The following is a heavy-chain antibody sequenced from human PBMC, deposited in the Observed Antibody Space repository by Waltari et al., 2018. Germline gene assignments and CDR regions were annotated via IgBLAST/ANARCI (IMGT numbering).Heavy chain of an antibody. J-gene: IGHJ4*02. CDR1: GGSISSYS. Sequence: QVQLQESGPGLVKPSDTLSLTCTVSGGSISSYSWTWIRQAPGKGLEWIGYVDNVGNIKYNPSLQSRLTMSVDTSKNQFSLSLTSVAAADTALYFCACILRSRGWFFFDTWGQGTLVTVSS. D-gene: IGHD2-15*01. CDR2: VDNVGNI. CDR3: ACILRSRGWFFFDT. V-gene: IGHV4-59*07.